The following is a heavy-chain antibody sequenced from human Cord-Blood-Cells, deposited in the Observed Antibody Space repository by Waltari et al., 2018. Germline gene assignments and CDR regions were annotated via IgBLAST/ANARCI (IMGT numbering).Heavy chain of an antibody. Sequence: QVQLQESGPGLVKPSETLSLTCTVSGGSISSYYWSWIRQPPGKGLEWIGYIYYSGSTNYTPSLKSRVPISVDTSKNQFSLKLSSVTAADTAVYYCARHRYDYVWGSYRDAFDIWGQGTMVTVSS. CDR1: GGSISSYY. D-gene: IGHD3-16*02. CDR2: IYYSGST. CDR3: ARHRYDYVWGSYRDAFDI. V-gene: IGHV4-59*01. J-gene: IGHJ3*02.